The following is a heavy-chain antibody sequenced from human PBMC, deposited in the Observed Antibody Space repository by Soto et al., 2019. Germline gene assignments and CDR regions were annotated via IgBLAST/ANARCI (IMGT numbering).Heavy chain of an antibody. Sequence: SVKVSCKASGVTFSSYAISWVRQAPGQGLEWMGGIIPIFGTANYAQKFQGRVTITADESTSTAYMELSSLRSEDTAVYYCAVTYYYGSGSYYSAGSPPDYWGQGTLVTVSS. V-gene: IGHV1-69*13. CDR1: GVTFSSYA. D-gene: IGHD3-10*01. CDR2: IIPIFGTA. CDR3: AVTYYYGSGSYYSAGSPPDY. J-gene: IGHJ4*02.